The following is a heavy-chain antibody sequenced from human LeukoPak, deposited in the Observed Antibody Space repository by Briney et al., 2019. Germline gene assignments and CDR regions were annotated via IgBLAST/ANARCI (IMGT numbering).Heavy chain of an antibody. CDR1: GGSFSGYY. D-gene: IGHD5-24*01. J-gene: IGHJ4*02. CDR2: INHSGST. Sequence: PSETLSLTCAVYGGSFSGYYWSWIRQPPGKGLGWIGEINHSGSTNYNPSLKSRVTISVDTSKNQFSLKLSSVTAADTAVYYCARGSVEMAPFDYWSQGTLVTVSS. V-gene: IGHV4-34*01. CDR3: ARGSVEMAPFDY.